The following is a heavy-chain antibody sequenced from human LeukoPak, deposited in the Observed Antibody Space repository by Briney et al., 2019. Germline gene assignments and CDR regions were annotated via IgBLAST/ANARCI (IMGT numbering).Heavy chain of an antibody. D-gene: IGHD2-15*01. CDR3: ARQDCSGGSCYLPHY. Sequence: SETLSLTCTVSGDSISSTNYYWGWIRQPPGKGLEWIGSIYYSGSTYYNPSLKSRVTISVDTSKNQFSLKLSSVTAADTAVYYCARQDCSGGSCYLPHYWGQGTLVIVSS. CDR2: IYYSGST. J-gene: IGHJ4*02. V-gene: IGHV4-39*01. CDR1: GDSISSTNYY.